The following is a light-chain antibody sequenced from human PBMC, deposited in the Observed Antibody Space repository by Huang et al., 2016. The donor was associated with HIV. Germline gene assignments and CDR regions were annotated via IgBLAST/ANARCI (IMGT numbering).Light chain of an antibody. CDR1: ESISSW. V-gene: IGKV1-5*01. J-gene: IGKJ1*01. CDR2: DAS. Sequence: DIQMTQSPSTLSASVGDRVTIPCRANESISSWLAWYQQKPGKVPKLLIYDASRLEGGAPSRFSGSKSGTDCTLSITGLQPDDFATYYCQQYNSYPWTFGQGTKVDIK. CDR3: QQYNSYPWT.